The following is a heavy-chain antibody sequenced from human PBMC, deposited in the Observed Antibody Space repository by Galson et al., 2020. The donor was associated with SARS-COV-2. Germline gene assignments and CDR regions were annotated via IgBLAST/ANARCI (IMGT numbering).Heavy chain of an antibody. CDR3: ARAYSGSYFTGFDY. D-gene: IGHD1-26*01. V-gene: IGHV3-30*04. J-gene: IGHJ4*02. CDR1: GFTFSSYA. Sequence: GGSLRLSCAASGFTFSSYAMHWVRQAPGKGLEWVAVISYDGSNKYYADSVKGRFTISRDNSKNTLYLQMNSLRAEDTAVYYCARAYSGSYFTGFDYWGQGTLVTVSS. CDR2: ISYDGSNK.